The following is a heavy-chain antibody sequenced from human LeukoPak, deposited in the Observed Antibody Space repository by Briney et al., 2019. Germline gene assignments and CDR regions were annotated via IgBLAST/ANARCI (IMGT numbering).Heavy chain of an antibody. CDR2: IYYSGST. CDR3: ARAKAAAGVDY. D-gene: IGHD6-13*01. V-gene: IGHV4-59*01. J-gene: IGHJ4*02. CDR1: GGSISSYY. Sequence: PSETLSLTCTVSGGSISSYYWSWIRQPPGKGLEWIGYIYYSGSTNYNPSLKSRVTISVDTSKNQFSLKLSSVTAADTAVYYCARAKAAAGVDYWSQGTLVTVSS.